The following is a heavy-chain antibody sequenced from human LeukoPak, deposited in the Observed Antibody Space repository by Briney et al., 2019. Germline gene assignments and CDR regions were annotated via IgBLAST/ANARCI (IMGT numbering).Heavy chain of an antibody. CDR2: IYYSGST. CDR1: GGSISSYY. CDR3: ARWIAAAPYYFDY. J-gene: IGHJ4*02. Sequence: PSETLSLTCTVSGGSISSYYWSWIRQPPGKGLEWIGYIYYSGSTNYNPSLKSRVTISVDTSKIQSSLKLSSVTAADTAVYYCARWIAAAPYYFDYWGQGTLVTVSS. V-gene: IGHV4-59*01. D-gene: IGHD6-13*01.